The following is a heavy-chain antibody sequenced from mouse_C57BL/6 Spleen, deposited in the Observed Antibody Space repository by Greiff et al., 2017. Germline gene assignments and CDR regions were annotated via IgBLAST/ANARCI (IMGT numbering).Heavy chain of an antibody. D-gene: IGHD2-4*01. CDR3: ADYAGNCYYFDV. Sequence: VQLQQPGTELVKPGASVKLSCTASGFTFTDYWMHWVKQRPGQGLEWIGNINPSNGGTNYNEKFKSKATLTADKSSSTAYMQLSRLTSEDSAVDYCADYAGNCYYFDVWGKGTTLTVSS. J-gene: IGHJ1*03. CDR1: GFTFTDYW. CDR2: INPSNGGT. V-gene: IGHV1-53*01.